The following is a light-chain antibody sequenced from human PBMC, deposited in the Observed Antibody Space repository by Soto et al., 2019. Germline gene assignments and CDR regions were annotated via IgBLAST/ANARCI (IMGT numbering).Light chain of an antibody. CDR2: ATS. CDR1: QTISSY. Sequence: DIQMTQSPSSLSASVGDRVTITCRASQTISSYLNWYQQKPGEAPKLLIYATSTLQSGVPSRFSGSGSGADYTLTISSLQPEDFATYSCQQSHSTPRTFGQGTKVEIK. V-gene: IGKV1-39*01. J-gene: IGKJ1*01. CDR3: QQSHSTPRT.